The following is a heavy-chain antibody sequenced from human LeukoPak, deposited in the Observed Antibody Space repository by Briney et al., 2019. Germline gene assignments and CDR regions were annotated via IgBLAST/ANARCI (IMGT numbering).Heavy chain of an antibody. CDR2: ISSSSSYI. J-gene: IGHJ4*02. V-gene: IGHV3-21*01. CDR3: ARDSIGYSYGNSPF. D-gene: IGHD5-18*01. CDR1: GFTFSSYS. Sequence: GGSLRLSCAASGFTFSSYSMNWVHQAPGKGLEWVSSISSSSSYIYYADSVKGRFTISRDNAKNSLYLQMNSLRAEDTAVYYCARDSIGYSYGNSPFWGQGTLVTVSS.